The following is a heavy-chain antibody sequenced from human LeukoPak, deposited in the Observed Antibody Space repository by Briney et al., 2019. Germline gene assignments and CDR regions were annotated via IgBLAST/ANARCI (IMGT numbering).Heavy chain of an antibody. CDR2: IYYSGST. CDR1: GGSISSSTYY. J-gene: IGHJ4*02. Sequence: SETLSLTCTVSGGSISSSTYYWAWIRQPPGKGLEWIGSIYYSGSTYYNPSLKSRVTISVDTSKNQFSLKLSSVTALDTAVYYCARNSGSSWYYFDYWGQGTLVTVSS. CDR3: ARNSGSSWYYFDY. V-gene: IGHV4-39*07. D-gene: IGHD6-13*01.